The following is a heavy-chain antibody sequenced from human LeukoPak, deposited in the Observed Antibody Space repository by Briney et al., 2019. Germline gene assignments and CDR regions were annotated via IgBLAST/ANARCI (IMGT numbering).Heavy chain of an antibody. CDR2: LIPIFGTA. CDR3: ERGGQTGTTHY. D-gene: IGHD1-1*01. Sequence: SVKVSCKASGGTFSSYAISWVRQAPGQGLEWMGRLIPIFGTANYAQKFQGRVTITTDESTSTAYMELSSLRSEDTAVYYCERGGQTGTTHYWGQGTLVTVSS. CDR1: GGTFSSYA. J-gene: IGHJ4*02. V-gene: IGHV1-69*05.